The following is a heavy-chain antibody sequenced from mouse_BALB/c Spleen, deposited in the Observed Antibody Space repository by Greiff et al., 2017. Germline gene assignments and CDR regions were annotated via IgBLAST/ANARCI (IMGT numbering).Heavy chain of an antibody. CDR1: GFTFSNYW. D-gene: IGHD2-4*01. CDR2: IRLKSNNYAT. CDR3: TRIFFDSPYYYAMDY. J-gene: IGHJ4*01. V-gene: IGHV6-6*02. Sequence: EVHLVESGGGLVQPGGSMKLSCVASGFTFSNYWMNWVRQSPEKGLEWVAEIRLKSNNYATHYAESVKGRFTISRDDSKSSVYLQMNNLRAEDTGIYYCTRIFFDSPYYYAMDYWGQGTSVTVSS.